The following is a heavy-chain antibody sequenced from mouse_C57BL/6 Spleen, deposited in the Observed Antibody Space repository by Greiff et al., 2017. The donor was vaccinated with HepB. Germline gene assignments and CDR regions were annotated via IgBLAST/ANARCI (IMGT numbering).Heavy chain of an antibody. J-gene: IGHJ1*03. V-gene: IGHV5-4*01. D-gene: IGHD1-1*02. CDR3: ASRGTMADWYFDV. CDR2: ISDGGSYT. CDR1: GFTFSSYA. Sequence: EVQRVESGGGLVKPGGSLKLSCAASGFTFSSYAMSWVRQTPEKRLEWVATISDGGSYTYYPDNVKGRFTISRDNAKNNLYLQMSHLKSEDTAMYYCASRGTMADWYFDVWGTGTTVTVSS.